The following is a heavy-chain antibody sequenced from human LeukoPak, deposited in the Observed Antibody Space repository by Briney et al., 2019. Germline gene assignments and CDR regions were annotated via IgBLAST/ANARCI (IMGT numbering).Heavy chain of an antibody. CDR1: GNTFTRNG. CDR3: ARARVPGRWFDP. D-gene: IGHD2-2*01. J-gene: IGHJ5*02. CDR2: ISAYNGNT. Sequence: ASVKVSCKASGNTFTRNGISWVRQAPGRGLEWMGWISAYNGNTNYAQKLQGRVTMTTDTSTSTAYMELRSLRSDDTAVYYCARARVPGRWFDPWGQGTLVTVSS. V-gene: IGHV1-18*01.